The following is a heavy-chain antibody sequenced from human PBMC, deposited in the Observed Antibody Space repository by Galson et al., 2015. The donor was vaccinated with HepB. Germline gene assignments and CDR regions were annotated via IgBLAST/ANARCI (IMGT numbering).Heavy chain of an antibody. V-gene: IGHV3-15*01. Sequence: SLRLSCAASAFTVTNAWMSWVRQAPGKGLEWVGRIKSITDGGTADYDAPVRGRFTISRDDSKNTVYLHMNSLKTEGTAVYYCTTTTTPSYSSSYYYDAMDVWGQGTTVTVSS. CDR1: AFTVTNAW. J-gene: IGHJ6*02. CDR2: IKSITDGGTA. CDR3: TTTTTPSYSSSYYYDAMDV. D-gene: IGHD2-21*01.